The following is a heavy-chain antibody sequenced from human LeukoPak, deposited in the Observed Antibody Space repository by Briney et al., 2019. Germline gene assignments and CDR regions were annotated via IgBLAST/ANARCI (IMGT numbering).Heavy chain of an antibody. Sequence: GGSLRLSCAASGFTFSSYAMHWVRQAPGKGLEWVAFISYDGSNKYYANSVNGRFTISRDNSKKTLYLQMNRLRAEDTAVYYCARDGGSGYYYGSGSYYNGLVDYWGQGTLVNVSS. J-gene: IGHJ4*02. CDR3: ARDGGSGYYYGSGSYYNGLVDY. CDR2: ISYDGSNK. D-gene: IGHD3-10*01. V-gene: IGHV3-30-3*01. CDR1: GFTFSSYA.